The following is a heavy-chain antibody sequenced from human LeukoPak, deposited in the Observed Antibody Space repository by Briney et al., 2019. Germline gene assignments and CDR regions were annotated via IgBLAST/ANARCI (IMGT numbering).Heavy chain of an antibody. CDR1: GYSISSGYY. Sequence: PSETLSLTCTVSGYSISSGYYWGWIRQPPGKGLEWLGSIYHSGSTYYNPSLKSRVTISVDTSKNQFSLKLSSVTAADTAVYYCASHSSGWYDRDDAFDIWGQGTMVTVSS. CDR3: ASHSSGWYDRDDAFDI. J-gene: IGHJ3*02. V-gene: IGHV4-38-2*02. CDR2: IYHSGST. D-gene: IGHD6-19*01.